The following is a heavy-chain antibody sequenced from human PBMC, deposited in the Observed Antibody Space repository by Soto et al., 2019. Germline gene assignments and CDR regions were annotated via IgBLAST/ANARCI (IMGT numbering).Heavy chain of an antibody. CDR1: GGSVSSGSYY. V-gene: IGHV4-61*01. CDR3: ARESDYYDSSGHDAFDI. D-gene: IGHD3-22*01. J-gene: IGHJ3*02. CDR2: IYYSGST. Sequence: SETLSLTCTVSGGSVSSGSYYWSWIRQPPGKGLEWIGYIYYSGSTNYNPFLKSRVTISVDTSKNQFSLKLSSVTAADTAVYYCARESDYYDSSGHDAFDIWGQGTMVTVSS.